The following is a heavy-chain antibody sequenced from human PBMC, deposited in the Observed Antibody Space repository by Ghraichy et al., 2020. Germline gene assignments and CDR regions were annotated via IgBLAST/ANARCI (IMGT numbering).Heavy chain of an antibody. CDR1: GFTFSSYS. J-gene: IGHJ6*02. D-gene: IGHD3-3*01. CDR2: ISSSSSTI. Sequence: GGSLRLSCAASGFTFSSYSMNWVRQAPGKGLEWVSYISSSSSTIYYADSVKGRFTISRDNAKNSLYLQMNSLRDEDTAVYYCARDRITIFGVVITRDNYYYYYGMDLGGQGTTVTVSS. V-gene: IGHV3-48*02. CDR3: ARDRITIFGVVITRDNYYYYYGMDL.